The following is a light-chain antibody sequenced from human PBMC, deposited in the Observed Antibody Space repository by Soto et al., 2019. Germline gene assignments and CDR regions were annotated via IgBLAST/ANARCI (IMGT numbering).Light chain of an antibody. CDR3: SSFASSSTSV. V-gene: IGLV2-11*01. CDR1: SSDVGGYNY. CDR2: DVT. J-gene: IGLJ2*01. Sequence: QSALTQPRSVSASPGQSVTVSCTGTSSDVGGYNYVSWYQQHPGEAPKLIIYDVTKRPSGVPDRFSGSKSGNTASLTISGLQPKDEADYYCSSFASSSTSVFGGGTKLTVL.